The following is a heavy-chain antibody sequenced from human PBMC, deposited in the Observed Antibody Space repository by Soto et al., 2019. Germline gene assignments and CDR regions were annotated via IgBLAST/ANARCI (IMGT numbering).Heavy chain of an antibody. CDR1: GASISDYY. Sequence: SETLSLTCTVSGASISDYYWNWIRQPPGKGLEWIGYAPYSGSATYNPSLKSRVTISVDTSKNQFSLKLSSVTAADTAVYYCATRTLYSSGWYGGGWFDPWGQGTLVTVSS. CDR3: ATRTLYSSGWYGGGWFDP. J-gene: IGHJ5*02. V-gene: IGHV4-59*01. D-gene: IGHD6-19*01. CDR2: APYSGSA.